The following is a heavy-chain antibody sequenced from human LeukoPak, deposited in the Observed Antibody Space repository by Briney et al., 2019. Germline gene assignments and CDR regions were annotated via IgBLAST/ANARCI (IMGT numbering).Heavy chain of an antibody. CDR1: GFTFSNYW. D-gene: IGHD1-26*01. Sequence: PGGSLRLSCAASGFTFSNYWMSWVRQAPGKGPEWVANMKQDGGEIYYVDSVKGRFTISRDNAQNSLYLHMNSLRAEDTAVYYCVRDKIVGATKNDYWGQGTLVTVSS. CDR2: MKQDGGEI. J-gene: IGHJ4*02. V-gene: IGHV3-7*03. CDR3: VRDKIVGATKNDY.